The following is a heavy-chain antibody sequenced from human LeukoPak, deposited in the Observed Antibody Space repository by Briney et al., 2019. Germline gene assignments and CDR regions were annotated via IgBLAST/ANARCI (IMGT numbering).Heavy chain of an antibody. V-gene: IGHV4-61*05. D-gene: IGHD2-21*02. CDR1: GDSINSNNYY. Sequence: PSETLSLTCTVSGDSINSNNYYWGWIRQPPGKGLEWIGYIYYSGSTNYNPSLKSRVTISVDTSKNQFSLKLSSVTAADTAVYYCARYVVVTAYFDYWGQGTLVTVSS. CDR2: IYYSGST. CDR3: ARYVVVTAYFDY. J-gene: IGHJ4*02.